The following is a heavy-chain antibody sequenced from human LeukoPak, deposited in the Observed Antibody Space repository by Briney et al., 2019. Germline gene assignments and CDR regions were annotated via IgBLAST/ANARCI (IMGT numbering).Heavy chain of an antibody. J-gene: IGHJ4*02. CDR1: GFTFSNYW. D-gene: IGHD6-13*01. CDR3: ARGSVHSSSW. Sequence: GGSLRLSCAASGFTFSNYWMTWVRQAPGKGLEWVANIKPDGSAQYYADSVRGRFTISRDNAKNSLYLQMNSLRAEDTAVYYCARGSVHSSSWWGQGTLVTVSS. CDR2: IKPDGSAQ. V-gene: IGHV3-7*01.